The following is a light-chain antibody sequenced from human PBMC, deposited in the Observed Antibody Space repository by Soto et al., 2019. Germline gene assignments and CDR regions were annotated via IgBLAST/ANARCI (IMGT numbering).Light chain of an antibody. J-gene: IGLJ3*02. V-gene: IGLV1-40*01. CDR3: QSHESSRNSWV. Sequence: QSVLTQPPSMSGAPGQRVTISCTGSSSNIGAGYYVPWYQLLPGTAPKLLIYGNTNRPSGVPDRFSGSKSGTSASLTITGLRAEDEADYYCQSHESSRNSWVFGGGTKLTVL. CDR1: SSNIGAGYY. CDR2: GNT.